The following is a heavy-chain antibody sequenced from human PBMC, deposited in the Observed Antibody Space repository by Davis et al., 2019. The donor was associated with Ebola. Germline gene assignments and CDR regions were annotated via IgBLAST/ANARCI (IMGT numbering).Heavy chain of an antibody. D-gene: IGHD1-26*01. CDR1: GFTFSDYY. CDR3: AKDIRGGSYNYFDY. J-gene: IGHJ4*02. CDR2: ISSDSDYI. Sequence: GESLKISCAASGFTFSDYYMSWIRQAPGKGLEWVSSISSDSDYIYYADSAKGRFTISRDNAKNSLYLQMNSLRAEDTALYYCAKDIRGGSYNYFDYWGQGTLVTVSS. V-gene: IGHV3-11*05.